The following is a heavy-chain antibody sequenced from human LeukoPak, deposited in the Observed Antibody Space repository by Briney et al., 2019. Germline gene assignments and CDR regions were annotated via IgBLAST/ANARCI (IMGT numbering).Heavy chain of an antibody. J-gene: IGHJ6*03. CDR3: ASTPTVYYYYMDV. V-gene: IGHV4-38-2*01. Sequence: SETLPLTCAVSRYSISSGYYWGWIRQPPGKGLEWIGSIYHSGNTYYNPSLKSRVTISVDTSKNQFSLKLSSVTAADTAMYYCASTPTVYYYYMDVWGKGTTVTVSS. CDR2: IYHSGNT. CDR1: RYSISSGYY. D-gene: IGHD1-14*01.